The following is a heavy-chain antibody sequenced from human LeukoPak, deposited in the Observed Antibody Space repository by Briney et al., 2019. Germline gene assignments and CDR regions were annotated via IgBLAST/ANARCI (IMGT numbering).Heavy chain of an antibody. D-gene: IGHD3-10*01. J-gene: IGHJ4*02. CDR3: ARSVAFGSGTYDFDY. Sequence: GESLKISCQGSGYSFTTYWINWVRQMPGKGLEWMGRLDPSDSYTDYSPSFQGHVTISVDKSSTTAYLQWSSLKTSDTAMYYCARSVAFGSGTYDFDYWGQGTLVTVSS. V-gene: IGHV5-10-1*01. CDR2: LDPSDSYT. CDR1: GYSFTTYW.